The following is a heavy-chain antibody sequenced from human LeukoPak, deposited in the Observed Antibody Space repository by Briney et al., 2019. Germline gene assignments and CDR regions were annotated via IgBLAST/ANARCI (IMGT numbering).Heavy chain of an antibody. D-gene: IGHD3-16*02. CDR2: INHSGST. J-gene: IGHJ4*02. Sequence: SETLSLTCAVYGGSFSGYYWSWIRQPPGKGLEWIGEINHSGSTNYNPSLKSRVTISVDTSKNQFSLKLSSVTAADTAVYYCARRRGFGGVIVIHYFDYWGQGTLVTVSS. V-gene: IGHV4-34*01. CDR3: ARRRGFGGVIVIHYFDY. CDR1: GGSFSGYY.